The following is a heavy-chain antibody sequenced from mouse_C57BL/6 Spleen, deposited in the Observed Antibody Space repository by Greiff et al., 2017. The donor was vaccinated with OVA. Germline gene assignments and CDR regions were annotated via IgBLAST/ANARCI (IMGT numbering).Heavy chain of an antibody. CDR1: GYAFSSSW. V-gene: IGHV1-82*01. Sequence: VQLQQSGPELVKPGASVKISCKASGYAFSSSWMNWVKQRPGKGLEWIGRIYPGDGDTNYNGKFKGKATLTADKSSSTAYMQPSSLTSEDSTVYVCATIYCGNYYAMDYWGQGTAVTVSS. CDR3: ATIYCGNYYAMDY. J-gene: IGHJ4*01. D-gene: IGHD2-1*01. CDR2: IYPGDGDT.